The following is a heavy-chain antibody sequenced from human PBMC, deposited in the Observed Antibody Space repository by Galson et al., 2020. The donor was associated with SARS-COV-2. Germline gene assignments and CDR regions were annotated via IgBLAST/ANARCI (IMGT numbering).Heavy chain of an antibody. D-gene: IGHD3-22*01. CDR3: ARVRTTMIVVVITSDAFDI. CDR2: IYYSGST. Sequence: ETSETLSLTCTVSGGSISSGGYYWSWIRQHPGKGLEWIGYIYYSGSTDYNPSLKSRVTISVDTSKNQCSLKLSSVTAADTAVYYCARVRTTMIVVVITSDAFDIWGQGTMVTVSS. CDR1: GGSISSGGYY. V-gene: IGHV4-31*03. J-gene: IGHJ3*02.